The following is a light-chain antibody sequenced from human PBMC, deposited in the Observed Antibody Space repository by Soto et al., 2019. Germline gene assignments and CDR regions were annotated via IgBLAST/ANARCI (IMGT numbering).Light chain of an antibody. V-gene: IGLV7-46*01. CDR1: TGAVTNGHY. Sequence: DMVTQEPSLTVSPGGTVTRTCGSSTGAVTNGHYPYWFQQKPGQAPRTLIYDTTNRHSWTPARFSGSLLGGKAALTLSGAQPEDEAEYYCLLSYNGPYVFGTGTKVTAL. J-gene: IGLJ1*01. CDR3: LLSYNGPYV. CDR2: DTT.